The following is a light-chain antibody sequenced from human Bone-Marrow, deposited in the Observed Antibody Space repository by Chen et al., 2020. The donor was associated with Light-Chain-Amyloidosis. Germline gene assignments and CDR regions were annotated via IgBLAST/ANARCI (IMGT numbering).Light chain of an antibody. CDR2: RNN. CDR1: SSNIGINY. V-gene: IGLV1-47*01. CDR3: AEWDGSLSGYV. Sequence: QSVLTQPPSASGTPGQRVTISCSGASSNIGINYVYWYQYFPGAAPNLLVHRNNQRPSGDTNRFSASKSGTSAFLAIRGLRSEGEAEYYCAEWDGSLSGYVFGTGTKVIVL. J-gene: IGLJ1*01.